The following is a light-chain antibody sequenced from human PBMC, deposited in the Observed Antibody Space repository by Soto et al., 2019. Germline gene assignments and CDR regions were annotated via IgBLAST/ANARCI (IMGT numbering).Light chain of an antibody. CDR2: NNN. V-gene: IGLV1-44*01. J-gene: IGLJ7*01. CDR1: SSNIGSNT. CDR3: AACDDSLDGDVV. Sequence: QSVLTQPPSASGTPGQRVTISCSGSSSNIGSNTVSWFQQLPRRAPNQLLYNNNHRPSAVADRFSGSKSGASASPSISGLQSDDEADYYCAACDDSLDGDVVFGGGTQLTVL.